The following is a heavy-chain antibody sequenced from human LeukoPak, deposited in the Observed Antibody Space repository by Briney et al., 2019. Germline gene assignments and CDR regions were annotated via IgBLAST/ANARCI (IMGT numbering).Heavy chain of an antibody. D-gene: IGHD3-22*01. J-gene: IGHJ4*02. CDR2: MYPSGTT. V-gene: IGHV4-4*02. CDR1: GDFIDSLDL. Sequence: SGTLSLTCTVSGDFIDSLDLWSWVRQPPGKGLEWIGEMYPSGTTHSNPSVKSRVTISIDKSKNQFFLNLSSVTAADTAVYYCAGLVGRYSSGLYYYYFDYWGQGTLVTVSS. CDR3: AGLVGRYSSGLYYYYFDY.